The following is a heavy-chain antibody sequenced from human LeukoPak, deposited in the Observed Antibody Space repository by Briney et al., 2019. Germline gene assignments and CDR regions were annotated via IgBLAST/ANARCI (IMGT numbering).Heavy chain of an antibody. CDR3: AREKGRGVISPYYDC. CDR1: GFTFSTYA. Sequence: GGSLRLSCAASGFTFSTYAMSWVRQSPGKGLEWVSVIYSDGSTYYEDSVKGRFTISRDTSKNTLSLQMSSLRVEGTAVYFCAREKGRGVISPYYDCWGQGTLVTVSS. V-gene: IGHV3-23*03. D-gene: IGHD3-10*01. J-gene: IGHJ4*02. CDR2: IYSDGST.